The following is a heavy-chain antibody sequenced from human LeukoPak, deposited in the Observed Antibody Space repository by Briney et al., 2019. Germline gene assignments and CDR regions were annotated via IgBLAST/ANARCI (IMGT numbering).Heavy chain of an antibody. CDR1: GITFSTLP. Sequence: PGGSLRLSCSASGITFSTLPMHWVRQAPGKGLEYVSGSSSNGGSIYYADSVKGRFTISRDNSRNTLYLQMNSLRTEDTAVYYCARDADALYCTSASCYGDYYYHGMDVWGQGTTVTVSS. CDR3: ARDADALYCTSASCYGDYYYHGMDV. V-gene: IGHV3-64*04. CDR2: SSSNGGSI. J-gene: IGHJ6*02. D-gene: IGHD2-2*01.